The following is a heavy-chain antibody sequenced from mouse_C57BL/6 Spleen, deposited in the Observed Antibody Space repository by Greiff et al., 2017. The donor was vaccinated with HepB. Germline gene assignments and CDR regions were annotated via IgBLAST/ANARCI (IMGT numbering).Heavy chain of an antibody. CDR1: GYTFTDYY. V-gene: IGHV1-26*01. D-gene: IGHD1-1*01. J-gene: IGHJ2*01. Sequence: EVKLVESGPELVKPGASVKISCKASGYTFTDYYMNWVKQSHGKSLEWIGDINPNNGGTSYNQKFKGKATLTVDKSSSTAYMELRSLTSEDSAVYYCAREDYYYGNYFDYWGQGTTLTVSS. CDR2: INPNNGGT. CDR3: AREDYYYGNYFDY.